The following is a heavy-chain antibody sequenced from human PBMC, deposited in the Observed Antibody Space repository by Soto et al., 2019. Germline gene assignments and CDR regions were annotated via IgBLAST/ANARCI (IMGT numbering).Heavy chain of an antibody. J-gene: IGHJ4*02. CDR1: GFTFSSYW. CDR2: IKSDGTST. D-gene: IGHD3-10*01. CDR3: ARGHSLRGGSLEY. Sequence: EVQLVESGGGLVQAGGSLRLSCVASGFTFSSYWMHWVRQAPGKGLVWVSRIKSDGTSTTYADSVKGRFTISRDNAESPLFLQMNSLRAEDTAVYYCARGHSLRGGSLEYWGQGALVTVSS. V-gene: IGHV3-74*01.